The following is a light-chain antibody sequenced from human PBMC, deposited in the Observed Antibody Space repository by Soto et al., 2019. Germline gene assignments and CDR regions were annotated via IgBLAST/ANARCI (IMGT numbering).Light chain of an antibody. CDR1: SSNIGVGYE. J-gene: IGLJ2*01. Sequence: QSVLTQPPSVSGAPGQRVTISCTGSSSNIGVGYEVHWYQQLPGTAPKVLIYGNSNRPSGVPDRFSGSKSGTSASLAITGLQAEYEADYYCQSYDSSLSDVVFGGGTKLTVL. V-gene: IGLV1-40*01. CDR2: GNS. CDR3: QSYDSSLSDVV.